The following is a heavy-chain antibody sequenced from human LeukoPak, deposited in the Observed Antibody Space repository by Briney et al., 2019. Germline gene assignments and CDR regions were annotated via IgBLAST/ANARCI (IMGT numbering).Heavy chain of an antibody. Sequence: GGSLRLSCAASGFTFSSYSMNWVRQAPGKGLEWVSSISSSSSYIYYADSVKGRFTISRDNAKNSLYLQMNSLRAEDTAVYYCVKDRTGTYTLDYWGQGTLVTVSS. D-gene: IGHD3-10*01. J-gene: IGHJ4*02. CDR1: GFTFSSYS. CDR3: VKDRTGTYTLDY. V-gene: IGHV3-21*01. CDR2: ISSSSSYI.